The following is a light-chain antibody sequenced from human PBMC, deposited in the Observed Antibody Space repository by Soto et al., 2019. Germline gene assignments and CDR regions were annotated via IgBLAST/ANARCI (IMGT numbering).Light chain of an antibody. Sequence: NFLLTQLHPVLESLGKTVTMSCTRSSGLIASSYVQWYQHRPGSAPTTVIYEDNQRPSGVPDRFSGSIDSSSNSASLTISRLKTEDEADYYCQSYDSSTPVVFGGGTK. V-gene: IGLV6-57*04. J-gene: IGLJ2*01. CDR2: EDN. CDR1: SGLIASSY. CDR3: QSYDSSTPVV.